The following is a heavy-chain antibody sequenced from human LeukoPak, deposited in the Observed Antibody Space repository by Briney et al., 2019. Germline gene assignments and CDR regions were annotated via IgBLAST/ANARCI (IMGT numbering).Heavy chain of an antibody. D-gene: IGHD3-22*01. V-gene: IGHV4-39*01. CDR1: GGSISSSSYY. J-gene: IGHJ4*02. CDR3: ARHGARGYYYDSSGYSFDY. CDR2: IYYSGST. Sequence: ASETLSLTCTVSGGSISSSSYYWGWIRQPPGKGLEWIGSIYYSGSTYYNLSLKSRVTISVDTSKNQFSLKLGSVTAADTAVYYCARHGARGYYYDSSGYSFDYWGQGTLVTVS.